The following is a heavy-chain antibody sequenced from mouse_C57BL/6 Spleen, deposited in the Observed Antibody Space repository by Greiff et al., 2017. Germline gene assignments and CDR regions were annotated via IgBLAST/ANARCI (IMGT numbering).Heavy chain of an antibody. D-gene: IGHD3-2*02. Sequence: VQLQESGPELVKPGASVKISCKASGYTFTDYYINWVQQRPGQGLEWIGWIFPGSGSTYYNEKFKGKATLTADKSSSTAYMLLRSLTTADSAVYFCALDSSGYVYPMDYWGQGTSVTVSA. CDR1: GYTFTDYY. V-gene: IGHV1-75*01. CDR3: ALDSSGYVYPMDY. CDR2: IFPGSGST. J-gene: IGHJ4*01.